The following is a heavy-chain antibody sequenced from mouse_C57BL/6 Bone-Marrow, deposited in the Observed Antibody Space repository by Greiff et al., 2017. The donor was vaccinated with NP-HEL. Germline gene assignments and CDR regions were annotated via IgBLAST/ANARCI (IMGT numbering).Heavy chain of an antibody. D-gene: IGHD4-1*01. J-gene: IGHJ2*01. CDR3: ARRGWDVRGY. V-gene: IGHV1-50*01. CDR1: GYTFTSYW. CDR2: IDPSDSYT. Sequence: QVQLQQPGAELVKPGASVKLSCKASGYTFTSYWMQWVKQRPGQGLEWIGEIDPSDSYTNYNQKFKGKATLTVDTSSSTAYMQLSSLTSEDSAVYYCARRGWDVRGYWGQGTTLTVSS.